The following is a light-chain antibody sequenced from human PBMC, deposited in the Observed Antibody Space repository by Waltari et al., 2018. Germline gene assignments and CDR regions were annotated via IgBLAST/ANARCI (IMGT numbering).Light chain of an antibody. CDR3: QQYYSTPLT. J-gene: IGKJ4*01. Sequence: DIVMTQSPDFLAVSLGERATINCKSSQSVLYSSNNKNYLAWYQQKPGQPPKLLIYWASTRESGVPDRFSGSGSGTDFTLTISSLQAADVAVYYCQQYYSTPLTFGGGTKVEIK. CDR2: WAS. V-gene: IGKV4-1*01. CDR1: QSVLYSSNNKNY.